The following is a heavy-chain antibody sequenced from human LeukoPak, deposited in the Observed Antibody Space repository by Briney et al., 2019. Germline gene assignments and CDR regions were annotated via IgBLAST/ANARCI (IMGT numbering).Heavy chain of an antibody. V-gene: IGHV4-38-2*02. Sequence: SETLSLPCTVSGYSISSGYYWGWIRQPPGKGLEWIGSIYHSGSTYYNPSLKRRVTISVDTSKNQFSLKLSSVTAADTAVYYCAREPTAMAAFDIWGQGTMVTVSS. CDR2: IYHSGST. CDR3: AREPTAMAAFDI. D-gene: IGHD5-18*01. J-gene: IGHJ3*02. CDR1: GYSISSGYY.